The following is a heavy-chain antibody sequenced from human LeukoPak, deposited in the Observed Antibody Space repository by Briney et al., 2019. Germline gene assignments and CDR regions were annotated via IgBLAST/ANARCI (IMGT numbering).Heavy chain of an antibody. D-gene: IGHD3-10*01. J-gene: IGHJ4*02. CDR1: GFTFSSYW. Sequence: PGGSLRLSCAASGFTFSSYWMSWVRQAPGKGLEWVSSISSSSSYIYYADSVKGRFTISRDNAKNSLYLQMNSLRAEDTAVYYCARDQYPHYYGSGSYYPVDYWGQGTLVTVSS. CDR3: ARDQYPHYYGSGSYYPVDY. V-gene: IGHV3-21*01. CDR2: ISSSSSYI.